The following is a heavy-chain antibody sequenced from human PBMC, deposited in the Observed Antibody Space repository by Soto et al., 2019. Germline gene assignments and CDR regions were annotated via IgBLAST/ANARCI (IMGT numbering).Heavy chain of an antibody. CDR3: ARHFKRYSSPPGPLEY. V-gene: IGHV4-30-4*01. J-gene: IGHJ4*02. D-gene: IGHD6-13*01. CDR1: GDSISSGDYY. Sequence: PSETLSLTCPVSGDSISSGDYYWSWIRQPPGKGLEWIGCIYYSGNTYYNPSLKRRFSISVDTSKKQFSLQLSSVTVADTAVYYCARHFKRYSSPPGPLEYWGLVTLVTVSS. CDR2: IYYSGNT.